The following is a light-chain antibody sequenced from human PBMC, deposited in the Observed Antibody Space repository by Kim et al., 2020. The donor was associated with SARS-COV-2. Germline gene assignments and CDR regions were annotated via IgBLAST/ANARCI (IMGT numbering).Light chain of an antibody. CDR3: QQYSDWPLT. CDR1: QWVGTF. J-gene: IGKJ4*01. Sequence: SVTPRNRASLACRASQWVGTFLAWCQQRPGHAPRLLSHGISTRATGIPARFSGSGSGTEFTLTITSLQSEDFVVYYCQQYSDWPLTFGGGTRVEI. CDR2: GIS. V-gene: IGKV3-15*01.